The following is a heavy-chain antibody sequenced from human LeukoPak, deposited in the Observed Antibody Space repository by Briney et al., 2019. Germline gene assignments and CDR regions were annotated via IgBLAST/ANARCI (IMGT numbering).Heavy chain of an antibody. Sequence: SETLSLTCAAYGGSFSGYYWSWIRQPPGKGLEWIGVINHSGSTNYNPSLKSRVTISVDTSKNQFSLKLSSVTAADTAVYYCARALRYCSGGSCYNFDYWGQGTLVTVSS. CDR2: INHSGST. V-gene: IGHV4-34*01. CDR1: GGSFSGYY. J-gene: IGHJ4*02. CDR3: ARALRYCSGGSCYNFDY. D-gene: IGHD2-15*01.